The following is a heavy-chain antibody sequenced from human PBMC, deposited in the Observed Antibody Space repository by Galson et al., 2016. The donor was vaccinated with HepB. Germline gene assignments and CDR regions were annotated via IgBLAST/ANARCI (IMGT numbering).Heavy chain of an antibody. V-gene: IGHV1-46*01. J-gene: IGHJ4*02. CDR3: VREGLPEVKYLDY. Sequence: SVKVSCKASGYTITSYYMHWVRQAPGQGLEWMGVIYPSGDTTNYSQRFRGRVTMTRDTSTNTVYMELSSLRSEDTAVYYCVREGLPEVKYLDYCGQGTLGTVS. CDR1: GYTITSYY. D-gene: IGHD2-2*01. CDR2: IYPSGDTT.